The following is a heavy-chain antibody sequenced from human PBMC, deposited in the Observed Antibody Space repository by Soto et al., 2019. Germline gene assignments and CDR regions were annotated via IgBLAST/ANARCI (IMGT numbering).Heavy chain of an antibody. D-gene: IGHD2-2*01. CDR1: GFTFSSFA. CDR2: ISGSGIST. Sequence: GGSLRLSCAASGFTFSSFAMTWVRQSPGKGLEWVSTISGSGISTYYADSVKGRFTISRDISKSTVYLQMNSLRAEDTALYYCAKDRYCSNTNCYKGIWLDPWGQGTLVTVSS. CDR3: AKDRYCSNTNCYKGIWLDP. V-gene: IGHV3-23*01. J-gene: IGHJ5*02.